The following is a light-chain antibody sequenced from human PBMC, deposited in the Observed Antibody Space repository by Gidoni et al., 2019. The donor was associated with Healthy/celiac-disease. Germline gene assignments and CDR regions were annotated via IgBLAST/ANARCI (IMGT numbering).Light chain of an antibody. CDR2: EVS. J-gene: IGLJ1*01. Sequence: QSALTQPASVSGSPGQSITISCTGTSSDVGGYNYVSWYQQHPGKAPKLMIYEVSNRPSGVSNRFSGSKSGNTASRTISGLQAEDEADYYCSSYTSSSTPFVFGTGTKVNVL. V-gene: IGLV2-14*01. CDR3: SSYTSSSTPFV. CDR1: SSDVGGYNY.